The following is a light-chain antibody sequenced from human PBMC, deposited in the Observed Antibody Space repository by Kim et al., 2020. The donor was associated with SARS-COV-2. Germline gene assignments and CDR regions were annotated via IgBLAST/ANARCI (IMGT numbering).Light chain of an antibody. J-gene: IGKJ4*01. CDR2: GAS. CDR3: QQYGSSPLT. Sequence: EIVLTQSPGTLSLSPGERVTLSCRASQSVSSSYLAWYQQKAGQAPRLLIYGASSRATGIPDRFSGSGSGTDFTLTISRLEPEDFAVYYCQQYGSSPLTFGGGTKVDIK. V-gene: IGKV3-20*01. CDR1: QSVSSSY.